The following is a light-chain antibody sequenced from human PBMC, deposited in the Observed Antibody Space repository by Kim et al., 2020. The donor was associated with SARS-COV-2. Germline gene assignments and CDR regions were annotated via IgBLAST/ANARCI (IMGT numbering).Light chain of an antibody. Sequence: SSELTQDPAVSVALGQTVRITCQGDSLRSYYASWYQQKPGQAPVLVIYGKNNRPSGIPDRFSGSSSGNTASLTISGAQAEDKADSYCNSRDTSGNHLVFG. V-gene: IGLV3-19*01. CDR1: SLRSYY. J-gene: IGLJ3*02. CDR3: NSRDTSGNHLV. CDR2: GKN.